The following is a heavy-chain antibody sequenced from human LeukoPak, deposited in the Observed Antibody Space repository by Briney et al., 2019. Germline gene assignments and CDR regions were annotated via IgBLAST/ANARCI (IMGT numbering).Heavy chain of an antibody. CDR1: GVGFGFHA. J-gene: IGHJ4*02. Sequence: GGSLRLSCTTSGVGFGFHAMSSGCQAPGKGLEWVGLIRSKAYGGTREYAASVKGRFTISRDDYKSIAYPHMDSLKTEDTGVYYCARDSRPEGYFDYWGQGILVTVSS. V-gene: IGHV3-49*04. CDR2: IRSKAYGGTR. CDR3: ARDSRPEGYFDY.